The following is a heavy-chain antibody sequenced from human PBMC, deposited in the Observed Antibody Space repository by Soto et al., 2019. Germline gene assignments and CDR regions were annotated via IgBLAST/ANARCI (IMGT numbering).Heavy chain of an antibody. J-gene: IGHJ4*02. CDR2: ISSTTNYI. CDR1: GFTLTRYS. CDR3: ARESEDLTSNFDY. V-gene: IGHV3-21*01. Sequence: GSLRLSCAASGFTLTRYSMNWVRQAPGKGLEWVSSISSTTNYIYYADSMKGRFTVSRDNAKNSVYLEMNSLSAEDTALYYCARESEDLTSNFDYWGQGTLVTVSS.